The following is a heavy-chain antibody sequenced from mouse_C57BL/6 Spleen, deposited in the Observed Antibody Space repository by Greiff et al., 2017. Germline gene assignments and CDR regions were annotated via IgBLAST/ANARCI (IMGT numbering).Heavy chain of an antibody. D-gene: IGHD1-1*01. J-gene: IGHJ2*01. Sequence: EVKLQESGGGLVQPGGSLSLSCAASGFTFTDYYMSWVRQPPGKALEWLGFIRNKANGYTTEYSASVKGRFTISRDNSQSILYLQMNAPRAEDRAPYYCARYTLEFITSVYYFDYWGPGTTLTVSS. CDR2: IRNKANGYTT. CDR3: ARYTLEFITSVYYFDY. V-gene: IGHV7-3*01. CDR1: GFTFTDYY.